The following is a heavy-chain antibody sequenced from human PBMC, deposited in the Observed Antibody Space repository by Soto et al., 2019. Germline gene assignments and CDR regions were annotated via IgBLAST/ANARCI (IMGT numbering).Heavy chain of an antibody. CDR2: INHSGST. CDR3: ARSKGIGWFDP. CDR1: GGSFSGYY. Sequence: QVQLQQWGAGLLKPSETLSLTCAVYGGSFSGYYWSWIRQPPGKGLEWIGEINHSGSTNYNPSLKRXXTXSAXTSKNQFSLKLSSVTAADTAVYYCARSKGIGWFDPWGQGTLVTVSS. J-gene: IGHJ5*02. V-gene: IGHV4-34*01. D-gene: IGHD1-20*01.